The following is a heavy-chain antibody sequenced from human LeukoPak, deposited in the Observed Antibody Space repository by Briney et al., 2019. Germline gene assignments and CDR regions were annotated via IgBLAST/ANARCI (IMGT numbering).Heavy chain of an antibody. CDR1: GFTFSSYA. CDR2: ISGSGGST. D-gene: IGHD4-11*01. Sequence: GGSLRLSCAASGFTFSSYAMSWVRQAPGKGLEWVSAISGSGGSTYYADSVKGRFTISRDNSKNTLYLQMNSLRAEDTAVYYCAKVKSFDYSNYCFDPWGQGTLVTVSS. CDR3: AKVKSFDYSNYCFDP. V-gene: IGHV3-23*01. J-gene: IGHJ5*02.